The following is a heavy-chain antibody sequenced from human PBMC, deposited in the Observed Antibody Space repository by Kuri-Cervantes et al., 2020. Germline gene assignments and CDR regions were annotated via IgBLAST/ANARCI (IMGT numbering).Heavy chain of an antibody. CDR3: TTDYSSGSPLGQ. CDR2: VKSKADGGTT. Sequence: GESLKISCAASGFRFSNVWMHWVRQAPGKGLEWVGRVKSKADGGTTDYAAPVKGRFTISRDDSKNTLYLQMNSLKTEDTAVYYCTTDYSSGSPLGQWGQGTLVTVSS. J-gene: IGHJ4*02. V-gene: IGHV3-15*01. CDR1: GFRFSNVW. D-gene: IGHD6-19*01.